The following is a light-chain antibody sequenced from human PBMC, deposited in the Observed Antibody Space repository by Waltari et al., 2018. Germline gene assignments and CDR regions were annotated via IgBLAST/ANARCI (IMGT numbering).Light chain of an antibody. CDR1: QSLSYN. CDR2: AAS. J-gene: IGKJ1*01. V-gene: IGKV3-15*01. CDR3: QQYNNWPQT. Sequence: EIVMTQSPATLSVSPGERATLSCRSSQSLSYNLAWYQQKPGQAPRLLISAASTKATGIPARFSGSESWTEFTLTINNMQSEDFAVYYCQQYNNWPQTFGQGTRVEIK.